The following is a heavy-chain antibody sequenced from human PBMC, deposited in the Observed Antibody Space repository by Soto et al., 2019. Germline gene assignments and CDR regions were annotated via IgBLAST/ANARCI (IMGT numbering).Heavy chain of an antibody. CDR1: GYRLTSNY. D-gene: IGHD6-19*01. CDR2: INPSGGTT. CDR3: ARGEPHSSGWNFDF. Sequence: QVQLVQSGAEVKKPGASVKVSCTASGYRLTSNYIHWVRQAPGEGLEWMGKINPSGGTTRYGQKVQGRVTMTRDTSTSTVYMEMSSLRSEATAVYYCARGEPHSSGWNFDFWGQGTLVIVSP. V-gene: IGHV1-46*01. J-gene: IGHJ4*02.